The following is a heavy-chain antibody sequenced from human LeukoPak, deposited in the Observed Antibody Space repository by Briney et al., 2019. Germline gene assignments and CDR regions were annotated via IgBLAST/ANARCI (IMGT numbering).Heavy chain of an antibody. Sequence: GGSLRLSCEASGFTFSDHALHWVRQAPGKGLEWVAVISYDGSKKYYADSVKGRFTISRDNSKNTLYLQMNSLRAEDTAVYYCANTDGSGSYSLDYWGQGTLVTVSS. CDR2: ISYDGSKK. CDR3: ANTDGSGSYSLDY. J-gene: IGHJ4*02. CDR1: GFTFSDHA. V-gene: IGHV3-30-3*01. D-gene: IGHD3-10*01.